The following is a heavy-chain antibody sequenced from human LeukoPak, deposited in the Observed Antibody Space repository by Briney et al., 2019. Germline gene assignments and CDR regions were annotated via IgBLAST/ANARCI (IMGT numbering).Heavy chain of an antibody. V-gene: IGHV1-69*04. J-gene: IGHJ4*02. Sequence: ASVKVSSKASGGTFSSYVISWVRQAPGQGLEWMGRIIPILGIANYAQKFQGRVTITADKSTSTAYMELSSLRSEDTAVYYCRLGGYYYDQVRSAFDYWGQGTLVTVSS. CDR3: RLGGYYYDQVRSAFDY. D-gene: IGHD3-22*01. CDR1: GGTFSSYV. CDR2: IIPILGIA.